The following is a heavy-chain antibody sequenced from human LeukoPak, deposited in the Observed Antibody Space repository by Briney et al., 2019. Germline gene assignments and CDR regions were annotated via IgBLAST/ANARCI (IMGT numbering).Heavy chain of an antibody. Sequence: GGSLRLSCAASGFTFSSYSMNWVRQAPGKGLEWVSSISSSSSYIYYADSVKGRFTISRDNAKNSLYLQMNSLRAEDTAVYYCARGETDFWSGYHFDYWGQGTLVTVSS. CDR2: ISSSSSYI. D-gene: IGHD3-3*01. CDR3: ARGETDFWSGYHFDY. J-gene: IGHJ4*02. V-gene: IGHV3-21*01. CDR1: GFTFSSYS.